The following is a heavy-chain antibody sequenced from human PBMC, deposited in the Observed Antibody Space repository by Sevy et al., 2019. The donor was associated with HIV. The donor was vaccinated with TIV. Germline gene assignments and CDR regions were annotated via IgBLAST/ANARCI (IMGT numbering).Heavy chain of an antibody. CDR3: ARNLPYYYDSSGYLDY. J-gene: IGHJ4*02. CDR1: GFTFSDYY. Sequence: GGSLRLSCAASGFTFSDYYMSWIRQAPGKGLEWVSYISSSGSTIYYADSVKGRFTNSRDNAKNSLYLQMNSLRAEDTAVYYCARNLPYYYDSSGYLDYWGQGTLVTVSS. CDR2: ISSSGSTI. V-gene: IGHV3-11*01. D-gene: IGHD3-22*01.